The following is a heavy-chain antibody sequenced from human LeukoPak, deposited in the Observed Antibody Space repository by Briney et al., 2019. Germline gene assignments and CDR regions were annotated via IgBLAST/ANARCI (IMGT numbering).Heavy chain of an antibody. CDR2: ISYDGSNK. CDR1: GFTFSSYG. CDR3: GNWFDP. J-gene: IGHJ5*02. Sequence: QSGRSLRLSCAASGFTFSSYGMHWVRQAPGKGLEWVAVISYDGSNKYYADSVKGRFTISRDNSKNTLYLQMNSLRAEDTAVYYRGNWFDPWGQGTLVAVSS. V-gene: IGHV3-30*18.